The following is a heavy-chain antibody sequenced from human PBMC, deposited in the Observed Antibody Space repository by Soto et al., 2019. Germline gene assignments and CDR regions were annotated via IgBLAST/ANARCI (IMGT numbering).Heavy chain of an antibody. J-gene: IGHJ4*01. V-gene: IGHV1-69*02. D-gene: IGHD3-10*01. CDR2: IIPILGIA. CDR3: ATVHAGGSGRHHHSYFDY. Sequence: SVKVSCKASGCTFSSYTISWVRQAPGQGLEWMGRIIPILGIANYAQKFQGRVTITADKSTSTAYMELSSLRSEDTAVYYCATVHAGGSGRHHHSYFDYPRHRPLVTVS. CDR1: GCTFSSYT.